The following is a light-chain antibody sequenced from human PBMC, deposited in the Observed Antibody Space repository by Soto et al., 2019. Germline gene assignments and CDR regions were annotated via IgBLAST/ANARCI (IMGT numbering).Light chain of an antibody. CDR2: GAS. CDR3: QQYNNWPS. CDR1: QSVSSN. J-gene: IGKJ3*01. Sequence: EIVMTQSPATLSVSPGERATLSCRASQSVSSNLAWYQQKPDQAPRLLIYGASTRATGIPARFSGSGSGTEFTLTISSLQSEDFAVYYCQQYNNWPSCGPGTKVDIK. V-gene: IGKV3-15*01.